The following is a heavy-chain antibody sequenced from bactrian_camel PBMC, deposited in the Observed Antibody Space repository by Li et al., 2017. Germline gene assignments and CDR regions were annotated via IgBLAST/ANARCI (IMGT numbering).Heavy chain of an antibody. CDR3: AADPGTDYSGSCSQLGGDSVDDFGY. J-gene: IGHJ6*01. V-gene: IGHV3S53*01. D-gene: IGHD3*01. CDR2: IDRGGKT. CDR1: GDTYSRCC. Sequence: QVQLVESGGGSVQSGGSLRLSCKAIGDTYSRCCMGWFRRLPGQQRQGVASIDRGGKTMYADSVKGRFAISQGDADNMWYLQMDTLQPEDTAMYYCAADPGTDYSGSCSQLGGDSVDDFGYWGQGTQVTVS.